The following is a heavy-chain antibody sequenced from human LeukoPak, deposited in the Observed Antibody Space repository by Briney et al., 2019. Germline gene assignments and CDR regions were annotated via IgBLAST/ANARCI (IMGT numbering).Heavy chain of an antibody. CDR1: GYSIRSGYY. D-gene: IGHD2/OR15-2a*01. CDR2: IYHSGST. CDR3: ARGVVLSP. J-gene: IGHJ5*02. V-gene: IGHV4-38-2*02. Sequence: SETLSLTCTVSGYSIRSGYYWGWIRQPPGKELEWIGTIYHSGSTYYNPSLKSRVTISVDTSKNQFSLKLSSVTAADTAVYYCARGVVLSPWGQGTLVTVSS.